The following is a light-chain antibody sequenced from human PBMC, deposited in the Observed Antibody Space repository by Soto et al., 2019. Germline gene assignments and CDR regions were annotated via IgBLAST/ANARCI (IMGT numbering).Light chain of an antibody. V-gene: IGLV1-40*01. Sequence: QSVLTQPPSVSGAPGQRVTICCTGSSSNIGAGYDVHWYQQLPGRAPKLLIYANNNRPSGVPDRFSGSRSGTSASLAITGLQAEDEADYSCQSYDSSLSGFYVFGTGTKVTVL. CDR1: SSNIGAGYD. CDR3: QSYDSSLSGFYV. J-gene: IGLJ1*01. CDR2: ANN.